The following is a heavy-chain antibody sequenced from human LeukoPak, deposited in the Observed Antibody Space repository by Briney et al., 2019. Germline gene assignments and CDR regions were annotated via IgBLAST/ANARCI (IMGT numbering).Heavy chain of an antibody. J-gene: IGHJ4*02. V-gene: IGHV3-15*01. Sequence: KAGGSLRLSCAASGFTFSDYYMSWIRQAPGKGLEWVGHIKTKTDGGTTEYAAPVRGRFTISRDDSEDTLYLQMNSLKTEDTAVYYCTTVDYGDLTPAASSDYWGQGTLVTVSS. CDR1: GFTFSDYY. CDR2: IKTKTDGGTT. CDR3: TTVDYGDLTPAASSDY. D-gene: IGHD4-17*01.